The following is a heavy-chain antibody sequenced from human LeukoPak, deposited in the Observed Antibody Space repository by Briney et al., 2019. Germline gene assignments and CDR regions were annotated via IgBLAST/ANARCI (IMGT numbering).Heavy chain of an antibody. CDR3: ATGVEAAAGNNFDY. Sequence: ASVRVSCKASGFTFNKYGISWVRQAPGQGREWMGWISAYNGDTNYAQTFQGRVTMTEDTSTDTAYMELSSLRSEDTAVYYCATGVEAAAGNNFDYWGQGTLVTVSS. CDR1: GFTFNKYG. J-gene: IGHJ4*02. D-gene: IGHD6-13*01. V-gene: IGHV1-18*01. CDR2: ISAYNGDT.